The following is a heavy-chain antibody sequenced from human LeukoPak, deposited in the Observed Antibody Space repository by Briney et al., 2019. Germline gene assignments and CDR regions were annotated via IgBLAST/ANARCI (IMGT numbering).Heavy chain of an antibody. V-gene: IGHV5-51*01. CDR2: IHPRDSDT. J-gene: IGHJ4*02. CDR3: ARRYCSGSSCYLFDY. Sequence: GESLKISCKGSGYSFTNYWIGWVRQMPGKGLEWMGIIHPRDSDTRYSPSFQGQVTISADKSISTAYLQWSSLKASETAMYYCARRYCSGSSCYLFDYWGQGTLVTVSS. CDR1: GYSFTNYW. D-gene: IGHD2-15*01.